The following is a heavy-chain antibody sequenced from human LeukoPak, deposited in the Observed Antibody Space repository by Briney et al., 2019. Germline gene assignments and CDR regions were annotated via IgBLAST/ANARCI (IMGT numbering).Heavy chain of an antibody. D-gene: IGHD6-13*01. CDR1: GYTLTELS. J-gene: IGHJ6*03. Sequence: ASVKVSCKVSGYTLTELSMHWVRQAPGKGLEWMGGFDPEDGETIYAQKFQGRVTMTEDTSTDTAYMELSSLRSEDTAVYYCARDAELAAAGYYYYYYMDVWGKGTTVTVSS. CDR2: FDPEDGET. CDR3: ARDAELAAAGYYYYYYMDV. V-gene: IGHV1-24*01.